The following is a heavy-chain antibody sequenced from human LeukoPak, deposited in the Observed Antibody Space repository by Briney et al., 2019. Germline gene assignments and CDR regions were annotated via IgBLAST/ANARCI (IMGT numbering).Heavy chain of an antibody. D-gene: IGHD3-22*01. Sequence: PGGSLRLSCAASGFTFSSYAMSWVRQAPGKGLEWVSAISGSGGSTYYADSVKGRFTISRDNSKNTLYLQMNSLRAEDTAVYYCAGHYYDSSGYYSPTLGYWGQGTLVTVSS. V-gene: IGHV3-23*01. J-gene: IGHJ4*02. CDR3: AGHYYDSSGYYSPTLGY. CDR2: ISGSGGST. CDR1: GFTFSSYA.